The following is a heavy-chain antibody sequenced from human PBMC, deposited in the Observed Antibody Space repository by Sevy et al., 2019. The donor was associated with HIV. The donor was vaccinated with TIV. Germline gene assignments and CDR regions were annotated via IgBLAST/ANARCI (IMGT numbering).Heavy chain of an antibody. D-gene: IGHD3-22*01. CDR2: IRSKDYGGAT. Sequence: GGSLRLSCTGSGFTFGDYAMSWFRQAPGMGLEWVGFIRSKDYGGATEYAASVKGRFTISRDDSKSIADLQMNSLQTEDTAVYYCTRGYYYGSSGYSDYWGQGTLVTVSS. V-gene: IGHV3-49*03. J-gene: IGHJ4*02. CDR3: TRGYYYGSSGYSDY. CDR1: GFTFGDYA.